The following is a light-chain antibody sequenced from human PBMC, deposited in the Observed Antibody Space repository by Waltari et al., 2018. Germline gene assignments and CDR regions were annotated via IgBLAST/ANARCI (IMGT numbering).Light chain of an antibody. CDR3: QSGHSSGSYVL. CDR2: KES. J-gene: IGLJ2*01. Sequence: YQQKPGQAPVLVIYKESVRPAGIPERFSGASSGTTVTLTISGVQAEDEAEYYFQSGHSSGSYVLFGGVTKVTVL. V-gene: IGLV3-25*03.